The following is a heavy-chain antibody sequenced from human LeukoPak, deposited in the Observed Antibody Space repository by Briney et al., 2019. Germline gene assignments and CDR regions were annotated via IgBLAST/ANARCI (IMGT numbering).Heavy chain of an antibody. CDR3: AKGDTTWELPHDY. V-gene: IGHV3-23*01. J-gene: IGHJ4*02. CDR2: ISGSGGST. CDR1: GFTFSSYG. Sequence: GGSLRLSCAASGFTFSSYGMSWVRQAPGKGLEWVSAISGSGGSTYYADSVKGRFTTSRDKSKNTLYLQMNSLRAEDTAVYYCAKGDTTWELPHDYWGQGTLVTVSS. D-gene: IGHD1-26*01.